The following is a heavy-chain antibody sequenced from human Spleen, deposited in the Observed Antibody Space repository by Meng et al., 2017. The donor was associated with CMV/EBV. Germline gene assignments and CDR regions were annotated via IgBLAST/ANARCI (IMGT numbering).Heavy chain of an antibody. CDR2: INPHSGGT. V-gene: IGHV1-2*02. J-gene: IGHJ3*02. CDR3: ARGRHDTDAFDI. Sequence: ASVKVSCKASGYTLIDYYIHWVRQAPGQGLEWMGWINPHSGGTNYAQKFQGRVTMTRDTSISTAYMELSSLRSEDTAVYYCARGRHDTDAFDIWGQGTMVTVSS. CDR1: GYTLIDYY.